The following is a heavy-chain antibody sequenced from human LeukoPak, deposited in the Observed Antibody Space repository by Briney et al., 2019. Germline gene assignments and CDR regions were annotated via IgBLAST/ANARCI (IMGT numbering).Heavy chain of an antibody. CDR1: GFTFSSYE. CDR2: ISSSGSTI. J-gene: IGHJ3*02. D-gene: IGHD4-17*01. V-gene: IGHV3-48*03. Sequence: PGGSLRLSCAASGFTFSSYEMNWVRQAPGKGLEWVSYISSSGSTIYYADSVKGRFTISRDNAKKSLYLQMNSLRAEDTAVYYCAREENDYGDYVTFDIWGQGTMVTVSS. CDR3: AREENDYGDYVTFDI.